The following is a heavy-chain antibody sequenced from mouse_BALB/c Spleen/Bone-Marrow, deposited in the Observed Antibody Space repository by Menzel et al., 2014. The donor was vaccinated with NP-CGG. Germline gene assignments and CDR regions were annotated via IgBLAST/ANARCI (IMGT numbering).Heavy chain of an antibody. V-gene: IGHV3-5*02. CDR3: AWVYGYDTYFDY. J-gene: IGHJ2*01. CDR2: IYYSGTI. Sequence: DVKLVESGPGLVKPSQTVSLTCTVTGISITTGNYRWSWIRQFPGDKLEWIGYIYYSGTITYNPSLTSQTTITRDTSXNQFFLEMNSLTAEDTATYYCAWVYGYDTYFDYWGQGTTLTVPS. CDR1: GISITTGNYR. D-gene: IGHD2-2*01.